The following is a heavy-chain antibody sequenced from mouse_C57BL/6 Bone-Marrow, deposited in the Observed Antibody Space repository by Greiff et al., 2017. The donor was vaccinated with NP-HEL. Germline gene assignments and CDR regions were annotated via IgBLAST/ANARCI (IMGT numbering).Heavy chain of an antibody. D-gene: IGHD1-1*01. J-gene: IGHJ2*01. CDR3: ARYYGSSFDY. CDR1: GYTFTSYW. CDR2: IHPNSGST. V-gene: IGHV1-64*01. Sequence: VKLQQPGAELVKPGASVKLSCKASGYTFTSYWMHWVKQRPGQGLEWIGMIHPNSGSTNYNEKFKSKATLTVDKSSSTAYMQLSSLTSEDSAVYYCARYYGSSFDYWGQGTTLTVSS.